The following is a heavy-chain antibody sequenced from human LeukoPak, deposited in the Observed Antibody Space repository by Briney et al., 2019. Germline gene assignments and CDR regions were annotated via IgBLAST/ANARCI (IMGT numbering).Heavy chain of an antibody. V-gene: IGHV4-4*07. Sequence: SETLSLTCTVSGGSIINYYWSWIRQPAGKGLEWIGRIYTTGSTNYNPSLKSRVTMSVDTSTNQFSLKLSSVTAADTAVYYCAREGGEGSYCPYDYWGQGTLVTVSS. CDR1: GGSIINYY. CDR3: AREGGEGSYCPYDY. CDR2: IYTTGST. J-gene: IGHJ4*02. D-gene: IGHD1-26*01.